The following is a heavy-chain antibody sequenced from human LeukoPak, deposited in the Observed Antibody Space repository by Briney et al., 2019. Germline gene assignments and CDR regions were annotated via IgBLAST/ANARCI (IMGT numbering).Heavy chain of an antibody. CDR1: GFTFSSYW. CDR3: ARDLGIVAVPAAPGY. CDR2: IKQDGSEK. V-gene: IGHV3-7*03. Sequence: GGSLRLSCAASGFTFSSYWMSWVRQAPGKGLEWVANIKQDGSEKYYVDSVKGRFTISRDNAKNSLYLQMNSLRAEDTAVYYCARDLGIVAVPAAPGYWGQGTLVTVSS. J-gene: IGHJ4*02. D-gene: IGHD2-2*03.